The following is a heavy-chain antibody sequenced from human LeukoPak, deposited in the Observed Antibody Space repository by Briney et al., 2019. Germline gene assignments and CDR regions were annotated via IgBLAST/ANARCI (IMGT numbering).Heavy chain of an antibody. V-gene: IGHV6-1*01. CDR3: GRETDFGVVTN. CDR1: GDSVSSNGAA. CDR2: TYYRSQQWYS. D-gene: IGHD3-3*01. J-gene: IGHJ4*02. Sequence: SQTLSLTCAISGDSVSSNGAAWNWIRQSPSRGLEWLGRTYYRSQQWYSDYAPSVKGRITLNPDTSKNQFSLQLNSVTPEVTAVYYCGRETDFGVVTNWGQGTLVTVSS.